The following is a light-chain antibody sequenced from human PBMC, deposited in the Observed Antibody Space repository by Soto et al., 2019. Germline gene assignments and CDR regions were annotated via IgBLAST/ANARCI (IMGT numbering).Light chain of an antibody. CDR1: SSDVGGYNY. CDR3: SAYPSSSTRYV. J-gene: IGLJ1*01. Sequence: SSLTHPASVSWSPGQSITISCTGTSSDVGGYNYVSWYQQHPGKAPKLMVYEVSNRPSGVSNRFSGSKSGNTASLTISGLHAEDEADYFCSAYPSSSTRYVFGNGTRGTFL. CDR2: EVS. V-gene: IGLV2-14*01.